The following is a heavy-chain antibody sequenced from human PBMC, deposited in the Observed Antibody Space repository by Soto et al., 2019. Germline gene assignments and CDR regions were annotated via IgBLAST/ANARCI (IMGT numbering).Heavy chain of an antibody. Sequence: GASVKVSCKASGYTFTSYGISWVRQAPGQGLEWMGWISAYNGNTNYAQKLKGRVTMTTDTSTSTAYMELRSLRSDDTAVYYCARVKTTVAGGWWFDPWGQGTLVTVSS. CDR2: ISAYNGNT. CDR3: ARVKTTVAGGWWFDP. CDR1: GYTFTSYG. D-gene: IGHD6-19*01. J-gene: IGHJ5*02. V-gene: IGHV1-18*01.